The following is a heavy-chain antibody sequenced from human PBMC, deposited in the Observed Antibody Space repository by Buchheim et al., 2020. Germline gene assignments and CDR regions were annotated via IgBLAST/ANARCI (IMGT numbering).Heavy chain of an antibody. J-gene: IGHJ5*02. CDR3: ATSYSSSSGWFDP. CDR1: GYNFTTYW. CDR2: IYPGDSDV. D-gene: IGHD6-6*01. Sequence: EVQLEQSGAEVKKAGESLKISCKGSGYNFTTYWIGWVRQMPGKGLEWMGIIYPGDSDVRYSPSLQGQVTISADKSMNTAYLQWSSLKASDTAMYYCATSYSSSSGWFDPWGRGTL. V-gene: IGHV5-51*01.